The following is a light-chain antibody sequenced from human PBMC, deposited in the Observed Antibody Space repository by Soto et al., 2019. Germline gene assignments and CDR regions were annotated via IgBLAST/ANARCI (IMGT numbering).Light chain of an antibody. J-gene: IGKJ5*01. V-gene: IGKV3-11*01. Sequence: EIVLTQSPATLSLSPGERATLSCRASQSVSNFLAWYQHKPGQAPRLLIYDASNRAPGIPARFSGSGSGTDFTLTISSLEPEDFAVYYCQQRGNWPITVGQGTRLEIK. CDR1: QSVSNF. CDR2: DAS. CDR3: QQRGNWPIT.